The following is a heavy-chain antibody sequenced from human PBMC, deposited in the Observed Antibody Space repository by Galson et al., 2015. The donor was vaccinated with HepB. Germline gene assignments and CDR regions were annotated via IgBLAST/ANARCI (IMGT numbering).Heavy chain of an antibody. CDR2: INPSGGST. CDR1: GYTFTSYY. CDR3: GGYCSSTSCYEAYYFDY. V-gene: IGHV1-46*04. Sequence: SVKVSCKASGYTFTSYYMHWVRQAPGQGLEWMGIINPSGGSTSYAQKLQDRVTMTRDTSTSTVYMELSSLRSEDTAVYYCGGYCSSTSCYEAYYFDYWGQGTLVTVSS. D-gene: IGHD2-2*01. J-gene: IGHJ4*02.